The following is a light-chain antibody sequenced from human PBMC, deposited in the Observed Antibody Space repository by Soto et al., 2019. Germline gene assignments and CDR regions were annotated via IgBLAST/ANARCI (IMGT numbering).Light chain of an antibody. CDR1: QSVSNNY. CDR3: QQSCSLGT. Sequence: ETNLTQCPAPLSLSPGERSTLSCRASQSVSNNYVAWYQQKPGQAPRLLIYAATSRAGGIPSCSSGSGATTFIILTSSRLEADYVAVYCQQQSCSLGTFGQGTKVDI. V-gene: IGKV3D-20*02. CDR2: AAT. J-gene: IGKJ1*01.